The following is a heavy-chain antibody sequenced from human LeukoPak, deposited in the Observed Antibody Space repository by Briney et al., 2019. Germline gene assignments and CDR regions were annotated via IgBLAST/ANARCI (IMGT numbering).Heavy chain of an antibody. CDR2: INPSGGST. CDR1: GYTFTSYY. J-gene: IGHJ6*02. V-gene: IGHV1-46*01. D-gene: IGHD1-26*01. Sequence: ASVKVSCKASGYTFTSYYMHWVRQAPGQGLEWMGIINPSGGSTSYAQKFQGRVTMTRDTSTSTVYMELSSLRSEDTAVYYCARDSMGATRQYGMDVWGQGTTVTVSS. CDR3: ARDSMGATRQYGMDV.